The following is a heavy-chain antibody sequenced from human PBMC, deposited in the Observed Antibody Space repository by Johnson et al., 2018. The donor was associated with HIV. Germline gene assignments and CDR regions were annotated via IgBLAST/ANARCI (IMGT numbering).Heavy chain of an antibody. CDR2: ISYDGSIK. D-gene: IGHD1-26*01. Sequence: HVQLVESGGGVVQPGRSLRLSCAASGFTFSSYAMHWVRQAPGKGLEWVAVISYDGSIKYYADSVKGRFTISRDNSKNTLYLQMNSLRAEDTAVYYCAKSGFSGSYQGAYDIWGQGTMVTVSS. CDR1: GFTFSSYA. CDR3: AKSGFSGSYQGAYDI. J-gene: IGHJ3*02. V-gene: IGHV3-30*04.